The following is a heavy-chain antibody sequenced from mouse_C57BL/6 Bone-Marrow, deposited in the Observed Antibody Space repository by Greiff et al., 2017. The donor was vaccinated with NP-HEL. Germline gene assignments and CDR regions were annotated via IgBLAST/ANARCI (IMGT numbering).Heavy chain of an antibody. CDR2: IDPENGDT. CDR3: TTDDYDGGGAMDY. D-gene: IGHD2-4*01. CDR1: GFNIKDDY. Sequence: EVQLQQSGAELVRPGASVKLSCTASGFNIKDDYMHWVKQRPEQGLEWIGWIDPENGDTEYASKFQGKATITADTSSNTAYLQLSSLTSEDTAVYYCTTDDYDGGGAMDYWGQGTSVTVSS. V-gene: IGHV14-4*01. J-gene: IGHJ4*01.